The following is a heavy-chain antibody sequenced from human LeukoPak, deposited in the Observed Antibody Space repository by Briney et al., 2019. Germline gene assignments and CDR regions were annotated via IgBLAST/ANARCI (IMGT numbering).Heavy chain of an antibody. CDR1: GYTFITYW. D-gene: IGHD4-23*01. J-gene: IGHJ3*02. V-gene: IGHV5-51*01. Sequence: GESLKISCKGSGYTFITYWIGWVRQIPGKGLEWIGIIYDGDSDSRYSPSFRGQVTISADKSINTAYLQWSSLKASDTAMYYCARPDDYGGKPAAFDIWGQGTMVTVSS. CDR2: IYDGDSDS. CDR3: ARPDDYGGKPAAFDI.